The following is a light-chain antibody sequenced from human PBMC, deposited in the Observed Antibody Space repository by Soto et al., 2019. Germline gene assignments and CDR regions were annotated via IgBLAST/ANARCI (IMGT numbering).Light chain of an antibody. CDR1: SSNIGAGYD. V-gene: IGLV1-40*01. Sequence: QLVLTQPPSVSGAPGQRVTISCTGSSSNIGAGYDVQWYQQLPGTAPKLLIYDNINRPSGVPDRFSGSKSGTSASLAITGLQAEDEADYYCQSFDRSLSGVVFGGGTKVTVL. CDR2: DNI. CDR3: QSFDRSLSGVV. J-gene: IGLJ2*01.